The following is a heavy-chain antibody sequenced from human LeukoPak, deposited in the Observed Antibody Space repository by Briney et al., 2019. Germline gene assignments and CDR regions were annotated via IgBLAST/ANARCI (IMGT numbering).Heavy chain of an antibody. V-gene: IGHV4-39*07. J-gene: IGHJ5*02. D-gene: IGHD6-13*01. CDR1: SGSISTSNYY. Sequence: PSETLSLTCTVSSGSISTSNYYWGWVRQPPGKALEWIGNIFYSGSTNYNPSLKSRVTMSVDTSKNQFSLKLSSVTAADTAVYYCARDGYSSSWYRNFRWFDPWGQGTLVTVSS. CDR2: IFYSGST. CDR3: ARDGYSSSWYRNFRWFDP.